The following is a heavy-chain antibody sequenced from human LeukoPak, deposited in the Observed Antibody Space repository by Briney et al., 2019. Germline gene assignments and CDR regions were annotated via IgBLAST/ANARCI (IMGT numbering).Heavy chain of an antibody. J-gene: IGHJ4*02. D-gene: IGHD2-2*01. Sequence: GGSLRLSCAASGVTFSSYWMSWVRQAPGKGLEWVSSLSGSGGNTYYADSVKGRFTISRDNSKNTVYLQMNSLRAGDTAVYYCAKDPYGTRYFDYWGQGTLVTVSS. CDR3: AKDPYGTRYFDY. CDR1: GVTFSSYW. CDR2: LSGSGGNT. V-gene: IGHV3-23*01.